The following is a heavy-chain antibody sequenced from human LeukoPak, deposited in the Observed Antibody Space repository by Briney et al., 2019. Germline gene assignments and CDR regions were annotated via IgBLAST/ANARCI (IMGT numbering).Heavy chain of an antibody. CDR1: GGSISNYY. Sequence: SETLSLTCTVSGGSISNYYWSWIRQPPGKGLEWIGYIYYNGGTNYNPSLKSRVTMSVDTSKNQFSLNLSSVTAADTAVYYCARQGRYMAAAGTPNFDYWGQGTLVTVSS. CDR3: ARQGRYMAAAGTPNFDY. CDR2: IYYNGGT. D-gene: IGHD6-13*01. V-gene: IGHV4-59*08. J-gene: IGHJ4*02.